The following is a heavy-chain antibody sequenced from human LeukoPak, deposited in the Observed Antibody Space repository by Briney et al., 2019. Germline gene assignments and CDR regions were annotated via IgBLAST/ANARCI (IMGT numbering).Heavy chain of an antibody. CDR3: AKGGNVFPFDY. D-gene: IGHD3-10*01. Sequence: GGSLRLSCAASGFSFSDYDMHWVRQAPGKGLEWVTFIRYDGTNTYADSVKGRYTISRDNSKNTVYLHMNSLRAEDTAVYYCAKGGNVFPFDYWGQGTLVTVSS. CDR1: GFSFSDYD. J-gene: IGHJ4*02. V-gene: IGHV3-30*02. CDR2: IRYDGTNT.